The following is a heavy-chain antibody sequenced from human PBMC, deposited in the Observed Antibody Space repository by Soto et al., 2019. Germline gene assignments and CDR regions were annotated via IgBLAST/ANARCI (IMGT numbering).Heavy chain of an antibody. CDR3: ARGGHSSSWYSFDY. D-gene: IGHD6-13*01. CDR1: GGSVSNYY. V-gene: IGHV4-59*02. J-gene: IGHJ4*02. Sequence: SETLSLTCTVSGGSVSNYYWSWIRQPPGKGLEWIGYIYYSGSTNYNPSLKSRVTISVDTSKNQFSLKLSSVTAADTAVYYCARGGHSSSWYSFDYWGQGTLVTVSS. CDR2: IYYSGST.